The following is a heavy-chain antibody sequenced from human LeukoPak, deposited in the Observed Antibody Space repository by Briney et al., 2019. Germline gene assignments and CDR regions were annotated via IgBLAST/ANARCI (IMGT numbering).Heavy chain of an antibody. V-gene: IGHV3-48*03. D-gene: IGHD6-19*01. CDR2: ISSSGSTI. Sequence: GGSLRLSCAASGFTFSSYEINWVRQAPGKGLEWVSYISSSGSTIYYADSVKCRFTISSDNSKKTLYLQMNSLRAEDTAVYYCAKPGQAPVAVPSNFDYWGQGTLVTVSS. CDR3: AKPGQAPVAVPSNFDY. CDR1: GFTFSSYE. J-gene: IGHJ4*02.